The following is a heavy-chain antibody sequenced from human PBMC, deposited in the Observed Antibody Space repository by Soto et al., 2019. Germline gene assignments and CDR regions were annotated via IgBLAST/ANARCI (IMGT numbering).Heavy chain of an antibody. CDR2: ISGSGATT. J-gene: IGHJ6*02. CDR1: GFTFSSYA. CDR3: AKDLRSGNSLRDYYYGLDV. Sequence: GSLRLSCAASGFTFSSYAMSWVRQAPGKGLEWVSGISGSGATTHYADSVKGRFTISRDNSKHTLYLQMNNLRAEDTAVFYCAKDLRSGNSLRDYYYGLDVWGQGTTVTVS. D-gene: IGHD3-3*01. V-gene: IGHV3-23*01.